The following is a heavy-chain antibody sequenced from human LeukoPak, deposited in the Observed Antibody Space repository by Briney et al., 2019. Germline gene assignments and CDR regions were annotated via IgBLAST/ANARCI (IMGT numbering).Heavy chain of an antibody. J-gene: IGHJ4*02. V-gene: IGHV3-74*01. Sequence: GGSLRLSCAASGFTFSSYWMHWVRQAPGKGLVWVSRINSDGSSTSYADSVKGRFTISRDNAKNTLYLQMNSLRAEDTAVYYCATGDPYYYDSSGYRFDYWGQGTLVTVSS. CDR1: GFTFSSYW. D-gene: IGHD3-22*01. CDR2: INSDGSST. CDR3: ATGDPYYYDSSGYRFDY.